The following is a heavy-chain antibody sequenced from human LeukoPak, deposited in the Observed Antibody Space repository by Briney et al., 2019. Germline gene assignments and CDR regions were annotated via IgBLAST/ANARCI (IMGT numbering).Heavy chain of an antibody. CDR3: ARASMGKHFDY. V-gene: IGHV4-34*01. Sequence: PSETLSLTCAVYGGSFSGYYWSWIRQPPGKGLEWIGEINHSGSTNYNPSLKSRVTISVDTSKNQFSLKLSSVTAADTAVYYCARASMGKHFDYWGLGTLVTVSS. CDR1: GGSFSGYY. J-gene: IGHJ4*02. CDR2: INHSGST. D-gene: IGHD1-26*01.